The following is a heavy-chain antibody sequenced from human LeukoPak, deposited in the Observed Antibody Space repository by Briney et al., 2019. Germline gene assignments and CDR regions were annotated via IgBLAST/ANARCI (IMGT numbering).Heavy chain of an antibody. CDR1: GVSLSTSGVG. CDR3: AHSQVFSYGSFHDAYDI. J-gene: IGHJ3*02. V-gene: IGHV2-5*02. D-gene: IGHD5-18*01. CDR2: IYWDDDS. Sequence: SGPALVNPTQTLTLTCSLSGVSLSTSGVGVGWIRQPPGKALEWLALIYWDDDSRYSPSLKSRLTIAKDTSKNQVVLTLTNMDSVDTATYYCAHSQVFSYGSFHDAYDIWGLGMLVTVSS.